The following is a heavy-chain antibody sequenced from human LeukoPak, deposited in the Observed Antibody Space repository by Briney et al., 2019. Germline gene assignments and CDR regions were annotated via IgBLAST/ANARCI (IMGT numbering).Heavy chain of an antibody. V-gene: IGHV1-18*01. Sequence: ASVKVSCKASGYTFTSYGISWVRQAPGQGLEWMGWISAYNGNTNYAQKLQGRVTTTTDTSTSTAYMELRSLRSDDTAVYYCARDHPVLRYFDWLLSPRFDYWGQGTLVTVSS. CDR2: ISAYNGNT. J-gene: IGHJ4*02. CDR1: GYTFTSYG. CDR3: ARDHPVLRYFDWLLSPRFDY. D-gene: IGHD3-9*01.